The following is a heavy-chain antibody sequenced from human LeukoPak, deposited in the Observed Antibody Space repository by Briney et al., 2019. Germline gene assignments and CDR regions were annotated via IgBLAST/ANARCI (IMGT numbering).Heavy chain of an antibody. J-gene: IGHJ4*02. Sequence: GGSLRLSCAASGFTFSSYSMNWARQAPGKGLEWVSSISSSSSYIYYADSVKGRFTISRDNAKNSLYLQMNSLRAEDTAVYYCARDHDYGGKYPPVYWGQGTLVTVSS. CDR3: ARDHDYGGKYPPVY. V-gene: IGHV3-21*01. CDR1: GFTFSSYS. D-gene: IGHD4/OR15-4a*01. CDR2: ISSSSSYI.